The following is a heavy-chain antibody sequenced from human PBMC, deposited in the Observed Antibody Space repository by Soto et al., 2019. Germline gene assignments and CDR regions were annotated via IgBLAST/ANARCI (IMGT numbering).Heavy chain of an antibody. D-gene: IGHD2-2*01. CDR3: ARAPRPYQPFDY. CDR1: GGSISSYY. J-gene: IGHJ4*02. CDR2: IYYSGST. V-gene: IGHV4-59*01. Sequence: PSETLSLTCTVSGGSISSYYWSWIRQPPGKGLEWIGYIYYSGSTNYNPSLKSRVTISVDTSKNQFSLKLSSVTAADTAVYYCARAPRPYQPFDYWGQGTLVTVSS.